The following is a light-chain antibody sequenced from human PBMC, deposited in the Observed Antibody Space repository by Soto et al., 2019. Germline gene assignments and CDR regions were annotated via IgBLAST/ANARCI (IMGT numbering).Light chain of an antibody. V-gene: IGKV1-5*01. CDR3: QQYGSYWT. J-gene: IGKJ1*01. Sequence: DIQMTQSPSTLSASVGDRVTITCRASQSINNWLAWYQQKVGEAPKLLIYDASNLESGVPSRFSGSGSGTEFTLTISSLQPDDFATYYCQQYGSYWTFGQGTKVDIK. CDR1: QSINNW. CDR2: DAS.